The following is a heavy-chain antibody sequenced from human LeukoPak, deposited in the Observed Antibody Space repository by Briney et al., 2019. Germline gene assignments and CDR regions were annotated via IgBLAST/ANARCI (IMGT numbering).Heavy chain of an antibody. CDR3: ARDSPNGLDY. V-gene: IGHV4-34*01. D-gene: IGHD2-21*01. Sequence: PSETLSLTCAVYGGSFSGYYWSWNRQPPGKGLEWIGEINHSGSTNYNPSLKSRVTISVDTSKNQLSLKLSSVTAADTAVYYCARDSPNGLDYWGQGTLVTVSS. J-gene: IGHJ4*02. CDR1: GGSFSGYY. CDR2: INHSGST.